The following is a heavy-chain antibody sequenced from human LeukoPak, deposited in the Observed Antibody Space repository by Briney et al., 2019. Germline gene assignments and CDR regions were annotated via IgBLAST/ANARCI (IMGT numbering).Heavy chain of an antibody. Sequence: GGSLRLSCAASGFSFSTYSMIWVRQAPGKGLEWVSYISSSSSTIYYADSVKGRFTISRDNAKNSLYLQMNSLRGEDTAVYYCARDHGYSGYDYYFDYWGQGTLVTVSS. J-gene: IGHJ4*02. CDR1: GFSFSTYS. V-gene: IGHV3-48*01. CDR3: ARDHGYSGYDYYFDY. D-gene: IGHD5-12*01. CDR2: ISSSSSTI.